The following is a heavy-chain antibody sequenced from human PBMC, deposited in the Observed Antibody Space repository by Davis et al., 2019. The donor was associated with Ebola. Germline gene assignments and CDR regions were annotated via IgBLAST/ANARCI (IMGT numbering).Heavy chain of an antibody. V-gene: IGHV3-23*01. D-gene: IGHD6-19*01. CDR3: AKGGSGWPSDYSYGLGV. CDR1: GVTLSDSS. Sequence: GESLKISCAASGVTLSDSSMNWVRQAPGKGLEWVSAVTSSGGSTYYADSVKGRFTISRDNSKNTLYLQMNSLSGDDTAVYYCAKGGSGWPSDYSYGLGVWGKGTTVTVAS. J-gene: IGHJ6*04. CDR2: VTSSGGST.